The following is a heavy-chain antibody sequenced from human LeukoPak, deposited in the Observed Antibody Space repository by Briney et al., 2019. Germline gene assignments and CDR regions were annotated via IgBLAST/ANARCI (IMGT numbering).Heavy chain of an antibody. D-gene: IGHD3-22*01. Sequence: GASVKVSCKASGYTFTSYDSNWGRQATGQGLEWMGWMNPNSGNTGYAQKFQGRVTMTRNTSISTAYMELSSLRSEDTAVYYCARGALYDSSGYYPEDFDYWGQGTLVTVSS. CDR1: GYTFTSYD. V-gene: IGHV1-8*01. CDR3: ARGALYDSSGYYPEDFDY. CDR2: MNPNSGNT. J-gene: IGHJ4*02.